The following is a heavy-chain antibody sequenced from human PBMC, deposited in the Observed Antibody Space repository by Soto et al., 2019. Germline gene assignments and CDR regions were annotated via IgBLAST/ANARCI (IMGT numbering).Heavy chain of an antibody. V-gene: IGHV3-30-3*01. CDR3: ARDLLGYCSGGSSYSGFYSMDV. CDR1: GFTFSSYA. CDR2: ISYDGSNK. J-gene: IGHJ6*02. D-gene: IGHD2-15*01. Sequence: QVQLVESGGGVVQPGRSLRLSCAASGFTFSSYAMHWVRQAPAKGLEWVAVISYDGSNKYYADSVKGRFTISRDNSKNTLYLQMNSLRAEDTAVYYYARDLLGYCSGGSSYSGFYSMDVWGQGTTLTVSS.